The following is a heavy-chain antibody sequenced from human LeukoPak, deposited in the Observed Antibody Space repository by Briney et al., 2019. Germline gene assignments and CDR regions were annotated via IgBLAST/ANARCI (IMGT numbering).Heavy chain of an antibody. J-gene: IGHJ4*02. D-gene: IGHD6-13*01. CDR2: INPNSGGT. CDR3: ARERSSSWNIDY. V-gene: IGHV1-2*02. CDR1: GYTFTGYY. Sequence: ASVKVSCKASGYTFTGYYMHWVRQAPGQGLEWMGWINPNSGGTNYAQKFQGRVTMTRDTSISTAYMELSRLRSDDTAVYYCARERSSSWNIDYWGQGTLVTVSS.